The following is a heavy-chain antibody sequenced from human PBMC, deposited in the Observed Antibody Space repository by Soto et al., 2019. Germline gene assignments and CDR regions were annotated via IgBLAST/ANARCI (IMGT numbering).Heavy chain of an antibody. V-gene: IGHV1-2*02. CDR3: ARGGGVGVAGSAAFDM. CDR2: INPATGAA. CDR1: GYPVTAYY. J-gene: IGHJ3*02. D-gene: IGHD3-3*01. Sequence: QLHLVQSGAVVKKPGASVTVSCSASGYPVTAYYMHWVRQAPGRGLEWMGGINPATGAAKYTPTFQGRGTMTSDPSTSTVFMALSGVTSEDTAVFYCARGGGVGVAGSAAFDMWGQGTLVTVSS.